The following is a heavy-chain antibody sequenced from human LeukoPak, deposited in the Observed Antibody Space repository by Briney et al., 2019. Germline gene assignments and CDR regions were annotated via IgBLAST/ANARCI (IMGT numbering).Heavy chain of an antibody. J-gene: IGHJ4*02. CDR1: GFTFSSYG. CDR2: ISYDGSNK. CDR3: AKDREGGVFDY. V-gene: IGHV3-30*18. Sequence: GGSLRLSCAASGFTFSSYGMHGVRQAPGKGREGVAVISYDGSNKYYADSVKGRFTISRDNSKNTLYLQMNRLRAEDTAVYYCAKDREGGVFDYWGQGTLVTVSS. D-gene: IGHD1-26*01.